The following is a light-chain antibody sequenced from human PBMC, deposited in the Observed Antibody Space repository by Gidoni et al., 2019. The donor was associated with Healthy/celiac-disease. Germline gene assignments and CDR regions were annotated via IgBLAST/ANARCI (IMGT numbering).Light chain of an antibody. CDR2: EVS. J-gene: IGLJ3*02. V-gene: IGLV2-23*02. CDR3: CSYAGSSSLGV. Sequence: QSALTHPASVSGSTGQSITISCTGTSSDVGSYNLVSWYQQHPGKAPKLMIYEVSKRPSGVSNRFSGSKSGTTASLTISGLQADVEADYYCCSYAGSSSLGVFGGGTKLTVL. CDR1: SSDVGSYNL.